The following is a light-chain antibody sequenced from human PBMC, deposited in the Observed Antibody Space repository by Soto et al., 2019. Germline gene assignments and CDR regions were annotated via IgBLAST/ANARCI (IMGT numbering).Light chain of an antibody. Sequence: QLVLTQPPSVSGAPGQRVTISCTGSSTNIGAGFDVHWYQQIPGTAPKLLIYGNINRPSGVPDRFSGSKSGTSASLAITGLQAEDEADYYCQSYDSSLSGRGVFGGGTKLTVL. V-gene: IGLV1-40*01. CDR2: GNI. CDR3: QSYDSSLSGRGV. J-gene: IGLJ3*02. CDR1: STNIGAGFD.